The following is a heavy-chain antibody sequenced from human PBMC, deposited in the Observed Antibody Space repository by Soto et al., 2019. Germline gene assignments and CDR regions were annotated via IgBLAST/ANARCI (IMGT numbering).Heavy chain of an antibody. D-gene: IGHD6-13*01. CDR1: GFAFRSHA. Sequence: QVQLVESGGGVVQPGASLRLSCTASGFAFRSHAMQWVRQAPGKGLEWVAVVSSDGTTKYVADSLRGRFTISRDNFENTMSLQMNNLRPEDTALYYCARSSVHIAAAGRHDLWGPGTLVTVSS. V-gene: IGHV3-30*14. CDR3: ARSSVHIAAAGRHDL. J-gene: IGHJ5*02. CDR2: VSSDGTTK.